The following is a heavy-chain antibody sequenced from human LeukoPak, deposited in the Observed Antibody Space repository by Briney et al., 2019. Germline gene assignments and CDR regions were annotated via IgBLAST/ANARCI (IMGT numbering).Heavy chain of an antibody. D-gene: IGHD6-19*01. Sequence: SETLSLTCTVSGGSVSGYYWSWTRQPPGKGLDWIGYIYYSGNTNYNPSLKSRVTISVDTSKNQFSLKLSSVTAADTAVYYCARGAGWYNYWGQGTLVTVSS. V-gene: IGHV4-59*02. J-gene: IGHJ4*02. CDR3: ARGAGWYNY. CDR2: IYYSGNT. CDR1: GGSVSGYY.